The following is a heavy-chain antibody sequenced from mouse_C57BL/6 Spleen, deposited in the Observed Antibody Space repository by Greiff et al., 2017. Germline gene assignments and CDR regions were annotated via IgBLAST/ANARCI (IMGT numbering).Heavy chain of an antibody. V-gene: IGHV1-80*01. CDR1: GYAFSSYW. CDR3: ARRSYGSSYAMDD. D-gene: IGHD1-1*01. J-gene: IGHJ4*01. CDR2: IYPGDGDT. Sequence: VQLMESGAELVKPGASVTLSCKASGYAFSSYWMNWVKQRPGKGLEWIGQIYPGDGDTKYNGNFKGKATMTADKSSSTAYLQLSSLTSEDSAVYCCARRSYGSSYAMDDWGQGTSVTVSS.